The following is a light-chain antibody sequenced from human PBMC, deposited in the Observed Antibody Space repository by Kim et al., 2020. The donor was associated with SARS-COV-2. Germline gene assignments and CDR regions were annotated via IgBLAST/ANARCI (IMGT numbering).Light chain of an antibody. CDR3: AAWDDSLSGWV. CDR2: RNN. V-gene: IGLV1-47*01. Sequence: VLTQPPSASGTPGQRVTISCSGSSSNIGSNYVYWYQQLPGTAPKLLIYRNNQRPSGVPDRFSGSKSGTSASLAISGLRSEDEADYYCAAWDDSLSGWVFGGGTQLTVL. J-gene: IGLJ3*02. CDR1: SSNIGSNY.